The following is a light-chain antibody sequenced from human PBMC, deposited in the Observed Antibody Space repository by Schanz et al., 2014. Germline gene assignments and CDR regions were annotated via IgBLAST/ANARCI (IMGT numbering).Light chain of an antibody. CDR2: GAS. CDR1: QTVNINY. V-gene: IGKV3-20*01. Sequence: DIVLTQSPGTLSLSPGERATLSCRASQTVNINYLAWYQQKPGQAPRLLIYGASSRATGIPDRFSGSGSGTDFTLTISRLEPEDFAVYYCQQYGSSLIFGGGTKVEIK. J-gene: IGKJ4*01. CDR3: QQYGSSLI.